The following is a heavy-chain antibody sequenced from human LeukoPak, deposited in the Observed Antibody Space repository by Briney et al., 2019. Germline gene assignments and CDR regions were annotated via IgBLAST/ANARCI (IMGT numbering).Heavy chain of an antibody. CDR2: IIPILGIA. Sequence: ASVKVSCKASGGTFSSYTISWVRQAPGQGLEWMGRIIPILGIANYAQKFQGRVTITADKSTSTAYMELSSLRSEDTAVYYCARVRQGIVLMVYADDAFDIWGQGTMVTVSS. V-gene: IGHV1-69*02. CDR1: GGTFSSYT. CDR3: ARVRQGIVLMVYADDAFDI. D-gene: IGHD2-8*01. J-gene: IGHJ3*02.